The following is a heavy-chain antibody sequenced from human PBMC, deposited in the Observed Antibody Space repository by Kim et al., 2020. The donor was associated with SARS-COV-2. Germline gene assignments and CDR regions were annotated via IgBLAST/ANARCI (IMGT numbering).Heavy chain of an antibody. CDR1: GGTFSSYA. CDR2: IIPIFGTA. CDR3: ARPYGSGSYYKV. D-gene: IGHD3-10*01. V-gene: IGHV1-69*13. J-gene: IGHJ4*02. Sequence: SVKVSCKASGGTFSSYAISWVRQAPGQGLEWMGGIIPIFGTANYAQKFQGRVTITADESTSTAYMELSSLRSEDTAVYYCARPYGSGSYYKVWGQGTLVTVSS.